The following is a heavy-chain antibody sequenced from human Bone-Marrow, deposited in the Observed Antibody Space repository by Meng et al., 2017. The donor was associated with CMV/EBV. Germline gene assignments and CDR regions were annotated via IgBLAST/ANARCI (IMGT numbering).Heavy chain of an antibody. D-gene: IGHD6-19*01. CDR3: AREVAANYYYYGMDV. Sequence: ASGKVSCKASGYTFTSYYMHWVRQAPGQGLEWMGIINPSGGSTIYAQKFQGRVTMTRDTSTSTVYMELSSLRSEDTAVYYCAREVAANYYYYGMDVWGQGTTVTVSS. CDR2: INPSGGST. CDR1: GYTFTSYY. V-gene: IGHV1-46*01. J-gene: IGHJ6*02.